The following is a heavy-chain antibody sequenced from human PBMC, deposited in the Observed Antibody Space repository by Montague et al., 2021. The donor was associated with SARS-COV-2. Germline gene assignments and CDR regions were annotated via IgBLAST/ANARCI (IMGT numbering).Heavy chain of an antibody. Sequence: SETLSLTCTVSGGSISSYYWSWIRQPAGKGLEWIGRIYSSGSTNYNPSLKSRVTMSVDTSKNQFSLKLSSVTAADTALYYCARGRPRSYYYGSGTYTLGGYGMDVWDQGTTVTVSS. J-gene: IGHJ6*02. CDR2: IYSSGST. CDR1: GGSISSYY. CDR3: ARGRPRSYYYGSGTYTLGGYGMDV. V-gene: IGHV4-4*07. D-gene: IGHD3-10*01.